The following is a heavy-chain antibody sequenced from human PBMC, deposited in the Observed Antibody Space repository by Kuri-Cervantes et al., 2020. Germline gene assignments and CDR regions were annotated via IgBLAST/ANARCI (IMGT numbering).Heavy chain of an antibody. CDR3: ARGLIPFYYYYGMDV. V-gene: IGHV3-30-3*01. J-gene: IGHJ6*02. CDR1: GFTFSSYA. D-gene: IGHD3-16*01. CDR2: ISYDGSNK. Sequence: SCAASGFTFSSYAMHWVRQAPGKGLERVAVISYDGSNKYYADSVKGRFTISRDNSKNTLHLQMNGLRAEDTAVYYSARGLIPFYYYYGMDVWGQGTTVTVSS.